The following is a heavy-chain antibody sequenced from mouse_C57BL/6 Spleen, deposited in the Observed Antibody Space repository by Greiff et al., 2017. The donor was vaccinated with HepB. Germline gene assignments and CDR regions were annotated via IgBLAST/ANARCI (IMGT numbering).Heavy chain of an antibody. CDR3: SLTGRGFAY. CDR2: IYPGDGDT. J-gene: IGHJ3*01. Sequence: QVQLQQSGPELVKPGASVKISCKASGYAFSSSWLNWVKQRPGKGLEWIGRIYPGDGDTNYNGKFKGKATLSADKASSTAYIQLSSRTSEDSAVYFCSLTGRGFAYWGQGTLVTVSA. D-gene: IGHD4-1*01. V-gene: IGHV1-82*01. CDR1: GYAFSSSW.